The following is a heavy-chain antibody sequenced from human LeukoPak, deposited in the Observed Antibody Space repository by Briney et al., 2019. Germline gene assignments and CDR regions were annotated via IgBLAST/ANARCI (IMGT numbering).Heavy chain of an antibody. V-gene: IGHV5-51*01. CDR2: ISPGDSDT. J-gene: IGHJ4*02. CDR3: ARRASSWWFDY. Sequence: GESLKISCKGSGYSFASYWISWVRQMPGKGLEWLGIISPGDSDTRYSPSFQGQVTISADKSISTAYRQWSSLKASDTAMYYCARRASSWWFDYWGQGTLVTVSS. CDR1: GYSFASYW. D-gene: IGHD6-13*01.